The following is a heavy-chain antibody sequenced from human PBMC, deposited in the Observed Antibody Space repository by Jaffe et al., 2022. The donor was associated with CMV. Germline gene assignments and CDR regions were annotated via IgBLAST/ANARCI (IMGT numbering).Heavy chain of an antibody. D-gene: IGHD3-10*01. CDR1: GGSFSGYY. Sequence: QVQLQQWGAGLLKPSETLSLTCAVYGGSFSGYYWSWIRQPPGKGLEWIGEINHSGSTNYNPSLKSRVTISVDTSKNQFSLKLSSVTAADTAVYYCANGSGSYYNKGFDYWGQGTLVTVSS. V-gene: IGHV4-34*01. CDR3: ANGSGSYYNKGFDY. J-gene: IGHJ4*02. CDR2: INHSGST.